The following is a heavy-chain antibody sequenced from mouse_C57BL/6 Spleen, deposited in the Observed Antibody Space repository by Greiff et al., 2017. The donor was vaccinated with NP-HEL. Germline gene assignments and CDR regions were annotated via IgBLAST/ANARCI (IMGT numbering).Heavy chain of an antibody. V-gene: IGHV1-53*01. D-gene: IGHD2-4*01. CDR2: INPSNGGT. Sequence: QVQLQQPGTELVKPGASVKLSCKASGYTFTSYWMHWVKQRPGQGLEWIGNINPSNGGTNYNEKFKSKATMTVDKSSSTAYMQRSSLTYEDSAVYYCARYDYDPLFDYWGQGTTLTVSS. CDR1: GYTFTSYW. J-gene: IGHJ2*01. CDR3: ARYDYDPLFDY.